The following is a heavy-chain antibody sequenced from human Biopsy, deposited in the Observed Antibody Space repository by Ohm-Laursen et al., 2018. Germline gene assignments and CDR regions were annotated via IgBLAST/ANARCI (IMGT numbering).Heavy chain of an antibody. CDR3: ARERRGDSYMDV. Sequence: GTLSLTCAVSGDSIRSYYWSWIRQTPEQGLEWIGLVYFTGSTNFNPSLKSRVAISVDTSRVRFSLTLSSVTAADTAIYYCARERRGDSYMDVWGQGTTVTVSS. J-gene: IGHJ6*02. D-gene: IGHD2-15*01. V-gene: IGHV4-59*01. CDR1: GDSIRSYY. CDR2: VYFTGST.